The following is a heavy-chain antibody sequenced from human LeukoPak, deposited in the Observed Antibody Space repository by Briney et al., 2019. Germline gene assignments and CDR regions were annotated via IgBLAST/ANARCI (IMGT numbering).Heavy chain of an antibody. D-gene: IGHD5-12*01. CDR1: GFTFRSYE. CDR2: SSGDGRTM. V-gene: IGHV3-48*03. CDR3: ARGDGVATRYYYGLDV. J-gene: IGHJ6*02. Sequence: GGSLRLSCEASGFTFRSYEMNWVRQAPGKGLEWVSYSSGDGRTMYYADSVKGRFTIFRDSGTNSLYLQMNSLRAEDTAVYYCARGDGVATRYYYGLDVWGQGTTVTVSS.